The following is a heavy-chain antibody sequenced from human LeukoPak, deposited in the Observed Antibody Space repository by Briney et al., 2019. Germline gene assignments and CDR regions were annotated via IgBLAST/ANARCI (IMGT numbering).Heavy chain of an antibody. V-gene: IGHV7-4-1*02. J-gene: IGHJ5*02. D-gene: IGHD3-16*02. CDR3: ARDREIYDYVWGSYPPSYNWFDP. Sequence: ASVNVSCKASGYTFTNYAMNWVRQAPGQGLEWMGWINTNTGNPTYAQGFTGRFVFSLDTSVSTAYLQISSLKAEDTAVYYCARDREIYDYVWGSYPPSYNWFDPWGQGTLVTVSS. CDR2: INTNTGNP. CDR1: GYTFTNYA.